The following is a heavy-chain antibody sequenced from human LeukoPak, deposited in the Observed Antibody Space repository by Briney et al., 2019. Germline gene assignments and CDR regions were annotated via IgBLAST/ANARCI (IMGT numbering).Heavy chain of an antibody. CDR2: ISVHNGNT. Sequence: ASVKVSCKASGYTFSSYGISWVRQAPGQGLEWTGWISVHNGNTNQAQELHDGITMTVDTSTNTAYMELRSLRSDDTAVYYCAREWVVQYYFDYWGQGTLVTVSS. CDR1: GYTFSSYG. CDR3: AREWVVQYYFDY. D-gene: IGHD2-15*01. V-gene: IGHV1-18*01. J-gene: IGHJ4*02.